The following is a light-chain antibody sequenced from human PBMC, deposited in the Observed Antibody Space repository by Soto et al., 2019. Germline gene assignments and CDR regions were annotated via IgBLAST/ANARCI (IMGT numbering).Light chain of an antibody. V-gene: IGKV1-39*01. CDR3: QQTYTLPPT. J-gene: IGKJ4*01. Sequence: DIQLTPSPSSLSASVGDRVSITCRTSQTISTYLNWYHHRPGQAPKLLIYSIYNLQSGVPTRFSGGGAGTEFTLTISSPQPEDFGSYSCQQTYTLPPTFGGGTRVQIK. CDR1: QTISTY. CDR2: SIY.